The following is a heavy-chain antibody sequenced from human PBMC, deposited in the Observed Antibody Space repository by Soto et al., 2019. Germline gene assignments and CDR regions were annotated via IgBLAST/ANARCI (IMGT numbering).Heavy chain of an antibody. CDR3: AREAAVAGTAFDH. D-gene: IGHD6-19*01. J-gene: IGHJ5*02. Sequence: ASVKVSCKASGYPFTSHYLHWVRQAPGQGPEWMGRINVSDGSTRYAQNFQGRVTMTRDTSTTTVYMELSPLRSDDTAVYYCAREAAVAGTAFDHWGQGTLVTVSS. CDR2: INVSDGST. V-gene: IGHV1-46*01. CDR1: GYPFTSHY.